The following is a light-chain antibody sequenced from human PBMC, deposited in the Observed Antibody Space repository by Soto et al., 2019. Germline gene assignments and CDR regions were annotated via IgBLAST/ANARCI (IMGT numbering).Light chain of an antibody. CDR1: QSVSSN. CDR2: GAS. V-gene: IGKV3-15*01. CDR3: QQCSSWPLS. J-gene: IGKJ4*01. Sequence: EIRVKQSPAALSVTPGERATLCCRASQSVSSNLAWYQQKPGRPPRLLIYGASTRATGIPARFSGSGSGTDFTLTISSLQSEDFAIYYCQQCSSWPLSFGGGTKVDIK.